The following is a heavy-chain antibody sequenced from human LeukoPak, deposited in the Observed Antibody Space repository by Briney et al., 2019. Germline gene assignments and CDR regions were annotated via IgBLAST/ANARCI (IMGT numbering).Heavy chain of an antibody. CDR2: ISGSGGST. D-gene: IGHD6-19*01. V-gene: IGHV3-23*01. CDR1: GFTFSSYA. Sequence: GGSLRLSCAASGFTFSSYAMSWVRQAPGKGLEWVSAISGSGGSTYYADSVKGRFTISRDNSKNTPYLQMNSLRAEDTAVYYCAAGIAVATDYWGQGTLVTVSS. J-gene: IGHJ4*02. CDR3: AAGIAVATDY.